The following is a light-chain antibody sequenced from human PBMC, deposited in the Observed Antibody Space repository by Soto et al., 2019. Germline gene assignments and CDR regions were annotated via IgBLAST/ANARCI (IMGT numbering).Light chain of an antibody. Sequence: EIVMTQSPATLSVSQEERATLSCRAGQSVRSSYLAWYQQKPGQAPRLLIYDASTRATGIPDRFSGSGSGTDFTLTISRLEPEDFVVYSCQQYGSSPQTFGQGTKVDI. CDR1: QSVRSSY. J-gene: IGKJ1*01. CDR2: DAS. CDR3: QQYGSSPQT. V-gene: IGKV3-20*01.